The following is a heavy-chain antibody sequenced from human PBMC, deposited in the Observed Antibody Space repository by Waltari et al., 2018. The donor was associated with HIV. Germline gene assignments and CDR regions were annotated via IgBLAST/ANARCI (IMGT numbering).Heavy chain of an antibody. CDR2: INGSGVRT. CDR1: GFAFSRYA. D-gene: IGHD2-2*02. CDR3: TKDPRDTDGMDV. Sequence: EVQLLESGGGLVQPGGSLRLSCAASGFAFSRYAMTWVRQAPGKGLEWVSSINGSGVRTYYADSVKGRFSISRDNSKNTLYLEMKSLRAEDTAIYYCTKDPRDTDGMDVWGQGTAVTVSS. V-gene: IGHV3-23*01. J-gene: IGHJ6*02.